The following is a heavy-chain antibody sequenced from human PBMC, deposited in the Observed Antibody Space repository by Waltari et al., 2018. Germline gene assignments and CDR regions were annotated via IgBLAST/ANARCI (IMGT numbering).Heavy chain of an antibody. CDR1: GFTFSSYA. V-gene: IGHV3-23*04. CDR3: AHSGYENYYYYYMDV. J-gene: IGHJ6*03. CDR2: SSGSGGST. D-gene: IGHD5-12*01. Sequence: EVQLVESGGGLVQPGGSLRLSCAASGFTFSSYAMSWVRQAPGKGLEWVSASSGSGGSTYYADSVKGRFTISRDNSKNTLYLQMNSLRAEDTAVYYCAHSGYENYYYYYMDVWGKGTTVTVSS.